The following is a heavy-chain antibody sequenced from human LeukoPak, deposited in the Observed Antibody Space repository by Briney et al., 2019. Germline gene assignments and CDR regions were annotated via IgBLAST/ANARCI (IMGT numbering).Heavy chain of an antibody. D-gene: IGHD3-22*01. CDR1: GGSVSDYY. CDR2: IYHSGST. Sequence: SETLCLTCTVSGGSVSDYYWSWIRQSPGKGLEWIGEIYHSGSTNYNPSLKSRVTTSLDKSKNQFSLNLTSVTAADTAVYYCARSYYYDSSGYGNGWFDPWGQGTLVTVSS. J-gene: IGHJ5*02. CDR3: ARSYYYDSSGYGNGWFDP. V-gene: IGHV4-34*01.